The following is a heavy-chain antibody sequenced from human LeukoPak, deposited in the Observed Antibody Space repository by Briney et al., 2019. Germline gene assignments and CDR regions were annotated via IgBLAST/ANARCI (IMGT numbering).Heavy chain of an antibody. J-gene: IGHJ5*01. Sequence: GGSLRLSCEPSGFALSFFAMGWLRPAPGGGLEWVSTINANSGTRSYAASVRGRFTISRDNSKNTLYLQLNTLRADDTAVYYCAKPISGGLAVTADWFAPWGQGTLVVVSS. V-gene: IGHV3-23*01. CDR1: GFALSFFA. D-gene: IGHD6-19*01. CDR2: INANSGTR. CDR3: AKPISGGLAVTADWFAP.